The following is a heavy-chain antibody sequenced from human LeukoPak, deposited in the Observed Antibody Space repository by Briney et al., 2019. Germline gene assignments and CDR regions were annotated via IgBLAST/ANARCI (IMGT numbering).Heavy chain of an antibody. D-gene: IGHD4-11*01. J-gene: IGHJ5*02. Sequence: TGGSLRLSCAASGFTVSSNYMSWVRQAPGKGLEWVSSISSSSSYIYYADSVKGRLTISRDNAKNSLYLQMNSLRAEDTAVYYCAKIAIEYSNYAWFDPWGQGTLVTVSS. CDR1: GFTVSSNY. V-gene: IGHV3-21*01. CDR3: AKIAIEYSNYAWFDP. CDR2: ISSSSSYI.